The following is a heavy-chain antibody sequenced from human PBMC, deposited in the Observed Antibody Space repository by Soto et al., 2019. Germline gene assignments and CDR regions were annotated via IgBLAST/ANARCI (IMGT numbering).Heavy chain of an antibody. J-gene: IGHJ6*02. Sequence: PGDSLKISWKGSGYSFTSYWIGWVLQMPGKGLEWMGIIYPGDSDTRYSPSFQGQVTISADKSISTAYLQWSSLKASDTAMYYCARHFLEYCGGDCSYYYGMDVWGQGTTVTVSS. V-gene: IGHV5-51*01. CDR3: ARHFLEYCGGDCSYYYGMDV. D-gene: IGHD2-21*02. CDR1: GYSFTSYW. CDR2: IYPGDSDT.